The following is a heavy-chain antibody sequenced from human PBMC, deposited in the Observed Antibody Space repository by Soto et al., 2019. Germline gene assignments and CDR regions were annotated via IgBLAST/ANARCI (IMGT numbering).Heavy chain of an antibody. V-gene: IGHV1-18*01. J-gene: IGHJ4*02. CDR1: GYTSTSYG. D-gene: IGHD2-21*02. CDR2: SSAYNGNT. Sequence: ASVKVSCKASGYTSTSYGISWVRQAPGQGLEWMGWSSAYNGNTNYAQKLQGRVTMTTDTSTSTAYMELRSLRSDDTAVYYCARDQAPDAVVVTAIPPDYWGPGTLVTVSS. CDR3: ARDQAPDAVVVTAIPPDY.